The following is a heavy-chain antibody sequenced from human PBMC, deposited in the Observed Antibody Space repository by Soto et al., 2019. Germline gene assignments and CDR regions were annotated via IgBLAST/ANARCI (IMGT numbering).Heavy chain of an antibody. V-gene: IGHV3-23*01. D-gene: IGHD3-9*01. Sequence: EVQLSESGGTSVQPGGSLRLSCVGSGFTFSGFAMSWVRQAPGKGLEWVSAVTGRGTNTYYACSVQGRFTISRDNSNNTLYLHMTNLSAAHTAVYFCVKGDISTGRSAWGQGTLVIVSS. CDR3: VKGDISTGRSA. CDR2: VTGRGTNT. CDR1: GFTFSGFA. J-gene: IGHJ5*02.